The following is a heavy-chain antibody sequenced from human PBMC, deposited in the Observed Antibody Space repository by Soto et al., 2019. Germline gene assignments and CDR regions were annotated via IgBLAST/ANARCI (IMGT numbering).Heavy chain of an antibody. CDR2: MNVYNGHT. V-gene: IGHV1-18*01. J-gene: IGHJ5*02. CDR1: GYIFNNYA. Sequence: QVQLVQSGAEVKKPGASVKVSCKASGYIFNNYAISWVRQAPGQGLEWMGWMNVYNGHTKYAQKDTGKLTKTTDTSTSTAYMELRNLRSDDKAVYYCARDLSSGWFDHWGQGTLVTVSS. CDR3: ARDLSSGWFDH. D-gene: IGHD6-19*01.